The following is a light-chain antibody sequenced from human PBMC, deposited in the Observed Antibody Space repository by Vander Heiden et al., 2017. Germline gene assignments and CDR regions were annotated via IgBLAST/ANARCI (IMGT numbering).Light chain of an antibody. CDR2: RDS. J-gene: IGLJ1*01. V-gene: IGLV3-9*01. Sequence: SYELTPPLSVSVALGQTARITRRGNNIGSKNVHWYQQKPGQAPVLFIYRDSNRPSGIPERFSGSNSGNTATLTISRAEAGDEADYYCLVWDSSTAVFGTGTKVTVL. CDR1: NIGSKN. CDR3: LVWDSSTAV.